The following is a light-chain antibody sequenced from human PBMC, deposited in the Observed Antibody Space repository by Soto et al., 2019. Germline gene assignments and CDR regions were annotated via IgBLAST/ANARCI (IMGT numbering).Light chain of an antibody. CDR3: QYFGNRSPMYT. CDR1: ETISSGY. CDR2: SAS. Sequence: ELTHSPGTLSLCPGEIAALSCRASETISSGYVAWYQQKPVQAPRLLMYSASTRATDIPDRFSGSETGTESTLTISSLEPEDFAIYFCQYFGNRSPMYTFGQGTKVDIK. J-gene: IGKJ2*01. V-gene: IGKV3-20*01.